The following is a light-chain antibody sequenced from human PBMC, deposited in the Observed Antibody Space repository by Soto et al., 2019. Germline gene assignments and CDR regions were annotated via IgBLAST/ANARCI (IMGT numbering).Light chain of an antibody. J-gene: IGKJ1*01. CDR3: QQYVTSPWA. CDR2: GAS. V-gene: IGKV3-20*01. Sequence: EIVWTQSPGTLSLSPGERATLSCRASQSVSSSFLAWYQQKPGQAPRLLIYGASNRATGIPDRFSGSGSGTDFTLTISILEPEAFAVYYCQQYVTSPWAFGQGTKVAIE. CDR1: QSVSSSF.